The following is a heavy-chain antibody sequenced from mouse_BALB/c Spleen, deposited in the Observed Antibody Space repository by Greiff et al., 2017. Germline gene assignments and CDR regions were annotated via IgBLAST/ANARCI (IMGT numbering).Heavy chain of an antibody. J-gene: IGHJ4*01. Sequence: QVQLKESGPGLVQPSQSLSITCTVSGFSLTSYGVHWVRQSPGKGLEWLGVIWSGGSTDYNAAFISRLSISKDNSKSQVFFKMNSLQADDTAIYYCVRKRYDAGYAMDYWGQGTSVTVSS. CDR2: IWSGGST. CDR3: VRKRYDAGYAMDY. V-gene: IGHV2-2-2*01. D-gene: IGHD2-12*01. CDR1: GFSLTSYG.